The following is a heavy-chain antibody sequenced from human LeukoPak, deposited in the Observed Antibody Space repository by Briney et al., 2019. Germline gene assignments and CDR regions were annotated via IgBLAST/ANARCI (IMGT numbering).Heavy chain of an antibody. D-gene: IGHD3-10*01. V-gene: IGHV1-69*13. CDR1: GYTFTSYY. CDR3: AVGVRSSGSYQIWGHAFDI. J-gene: IGHJ3*02. CDR2: IIPIFSTA. Sequence: ASVKVSCKASGYTFTSYYMHWVRQAPGQGLEWMGGIIPIFSTADYAQKFQGRVTITADESTSTAYMELSSLRSEDTAVYYCAVGVRSSGSYQIWGHAFDIWGQGTMVTVSS.